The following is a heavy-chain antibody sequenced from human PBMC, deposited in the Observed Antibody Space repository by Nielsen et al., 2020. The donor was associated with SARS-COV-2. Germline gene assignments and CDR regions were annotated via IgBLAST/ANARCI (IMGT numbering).Heavy chain of an antibody. CDR2: ISWNSGSI. CDR3: AKLYGDYTGDAFDI. J-gene: IGHJ3*02. D-gene: IGHD4-17*01. V-gene: IGHV3-9*01. CDR1: GFTFDDYA. Sequence: SLKISCAASGFTFDDYAMHWVRQAPGKGLEWVSGISWNSGSIGYADSVKGRFTISRDNAKNSLYLQMNSLRAEDTALYYCAKLYGDYTGDAFDIWGQGTMVTVSS.